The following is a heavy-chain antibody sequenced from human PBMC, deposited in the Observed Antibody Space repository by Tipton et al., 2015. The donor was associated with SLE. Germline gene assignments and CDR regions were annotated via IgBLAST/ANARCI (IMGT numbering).Heavy chain of an antibody. V-gene: IGHV4-31*03. CDR3: ARDLYHYGTKSDYTRAFDI. Sequence: TLSLTCTVSGGSISTGGHCWTWIRQHPGRGLEWIGDIDYSGTTYYNPSLQSRATISVDTSRKQFSLKLSSVTAADTAVYYCARDLYHYGTKSDYTRAFDIWGRGTMVTVYS. CDR1: GGSISTGGHC. CDR2: IDYSGTT. J-gene: IGHJ3*02. D-gene: IGHD3-10*01.